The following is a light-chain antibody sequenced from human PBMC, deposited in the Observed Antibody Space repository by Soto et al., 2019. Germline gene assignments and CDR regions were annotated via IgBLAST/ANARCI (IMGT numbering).Light chain of an antibody. J-gene: IGKJ1*01. CDR2: AAS. Sequence: DIQMTQSPSSLSASVGDRVTITCRASQSISDHLNWYQVKPGKAPKLLIYAASSLQSGVPSRFSGSGSGTDFTLTISVLQPEDSATYYCQQTYKTPLTFGQGTKVDIK. CDR3: QQTYKTPLT. CDR1: QSISDH. V-gene: IGKV1-39*01.